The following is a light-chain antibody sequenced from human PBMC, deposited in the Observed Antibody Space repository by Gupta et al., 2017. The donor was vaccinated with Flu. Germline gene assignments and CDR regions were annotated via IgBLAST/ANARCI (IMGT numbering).Light chain of an antibody. Sequence: QSALTQPASVSGSPGQSITISCTGTSSDVSGYNYVSWYQQHPAKAPKLMIYEVTNRPSGVSNRFSGSKSGNTASLTISGLQAEDEADYYCSSYTSSSTLVFGGGTKLTVL. CDR2: EVT. CDR3: SSYTSSSTLV. V-gene: IGLV2-14*01. J-gene: IGLJ2*01. CDR1: SSDVSGYNY.